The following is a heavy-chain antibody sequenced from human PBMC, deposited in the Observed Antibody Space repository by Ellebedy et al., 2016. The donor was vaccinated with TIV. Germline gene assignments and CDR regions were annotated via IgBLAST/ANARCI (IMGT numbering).Heavy chain of an antibody. D-gene: IGHD2-15*01. CDR2: IYHSGST. V-gene: IGHV4-4*02. CDR1: GGSISSSNW. Sequence: MPGGSLRLSCAVSGGSISSSNWWSWVRQPPGKGLEWIGEIYHSGSTNYNPSLKSRVTISVDTSKNQFSLKLSSVTAADTAVYYCARQVVAGGYWYFDLWGRGTLDTVSS. J-gene: IGHJ2*01. CDR3: ARQVVAGGYWYFDL.